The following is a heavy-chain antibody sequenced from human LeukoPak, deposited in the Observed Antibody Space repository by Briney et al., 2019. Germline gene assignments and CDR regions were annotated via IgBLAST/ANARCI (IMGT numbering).Heavy chain of an antibody. D-gene: IGHD4-17*01. Sequence: GGSLRLSCEASGFTFTNAWMNWVRQAPGKGPEWVGRMKSKRDGGATEYAAPVKGRFTISRDDSKNTVYLQMNSLKTEDTGVYYCARQVSSHGDSDYWGQGTLVTVSS. J-gene: IGHJ4*02. V-gene: IGHV3-15*01. CDR1: GFTFTNAW. CDR2: MKSKRDGGAT. CDR3: ARQVSSHGDSDY.